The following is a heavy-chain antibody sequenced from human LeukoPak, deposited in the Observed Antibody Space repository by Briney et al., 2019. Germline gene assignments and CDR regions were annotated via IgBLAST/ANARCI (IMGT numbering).Heavy chain of an antibody. J-gene: IGHJ4*01. CDR1: GFTFSSYW. CDR3: ARGPGSSGGAYVGDY. Sequence: GGSLRPSCAASGFTFSSYWMSWVRQAPGKGLEWVANIKEDGSEKYYVDSVKGRFSISRDNAKSTLYLQMSSLRAEDTAVYYCARGPGSSGGAYVGDYWGPGTLVTVSS. D-gene: IGHD3-22*01. CDR2: IKEDGSEK. V-gene: IGHV3-7*01.